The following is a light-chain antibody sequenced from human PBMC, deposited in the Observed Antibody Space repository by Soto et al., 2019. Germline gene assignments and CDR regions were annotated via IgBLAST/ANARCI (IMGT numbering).Light chain of an antibody. Sequence: EIVLTQSPGTLSLSPGERATLSCRAIQSVSSSYLAWYQQKPGQAPRLLIYGASSRATGIPDRFSGSGSGTDVPLTISRLAPEDFAMYYCQQYGSSPPYTFGQGTKLEIK. CDR3: QQYGSSPPYT. CDR1: QSVSSSY. J-gene: IGKJ2*01. V-gene: IGKV3-20*01. CDR2: GAS.